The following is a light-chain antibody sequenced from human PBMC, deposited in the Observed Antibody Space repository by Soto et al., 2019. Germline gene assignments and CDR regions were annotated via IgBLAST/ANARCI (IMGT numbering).Light chain of an antibody. CDR2: GAS. J-gene: IGKJ2*01. CDR3: QQYRSSPMYT. V-gene: IGKV3-20*01. CDR1: QSVSSTY. Sequence: EIVLTQSPGTLSLSPGERATLSCRASQSVSSTYLAWYQQKPGQASRLLIYGASTRATGIPDRFSGSGSGTDFTLTISRLEPEDFAVYYCQQYRSSPMYTFGQGTKLEIK.